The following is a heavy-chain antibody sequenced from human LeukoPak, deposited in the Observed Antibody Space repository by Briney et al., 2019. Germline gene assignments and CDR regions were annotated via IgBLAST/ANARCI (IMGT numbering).Heavy chain of an antibody. V-gene: IGHV1-2*02. CDR3: ARFRGSGELWFGELSPDYYFDY. D-gene: IGHD3-10*01. Sequence: ASVKVSCKASGYTFTGYYMHWVRQAPGQGLEWMGWINHNRGGTNYAQKFQGRVTMTRDTSISTAYMELSRLRSDDTPVYYCARFRGSGELWFGELSPDYYFDYWGQGTLVTVSS. J-gene: IGHJ4*02. CDR1: GYTFTGYY. CDR2: INHNRGGT.